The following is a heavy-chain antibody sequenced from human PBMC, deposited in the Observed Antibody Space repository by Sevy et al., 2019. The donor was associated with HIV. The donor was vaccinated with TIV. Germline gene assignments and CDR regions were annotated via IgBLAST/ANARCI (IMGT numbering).Heavy chain of an antibody. CDR3: ANAGGGWNYFDY. V-gene: IGHV3-23*01. Sequence: GGSLRLSCAASGFTFDNYAMTWVRQTPGKGLEWVATLDNSGDNTYNADSVKGRFTISRDNSKNTLYLPMDNLRAEDTAIYYCANAGGGWNYFDYSGQGTLVTVSS. J-gene: IGHJ4*02. CDR2: LDNSGDNT. D-gene: IGHD6-19*01. CDR1: GFTFDNYA.